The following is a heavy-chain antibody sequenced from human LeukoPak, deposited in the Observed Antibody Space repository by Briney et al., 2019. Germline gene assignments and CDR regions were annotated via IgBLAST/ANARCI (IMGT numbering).Heavy chain of an antibody. CDR2: IYYVGNT. V-gene: IGHV4-39*01. CDR1: GGSFSGYY. D-gene: IGHD3/OR15-3a*01. CDR3: AGQTGSGLFILP. J-gene: IGHJ4*02. Sequence: PSESLSLACTVDGGSFSGYYWGWIRQPPGGGLEWVGSIYYVGNTYYNASLKSQVSFSMDTSTNQFSLKLTSVTAADTAVYSGAGQTGSGLFILPGGQGTLVTVSS.